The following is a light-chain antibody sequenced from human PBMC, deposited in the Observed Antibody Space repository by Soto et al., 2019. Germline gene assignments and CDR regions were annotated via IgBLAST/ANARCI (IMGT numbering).Light chain of an antibody. J-gene: IGKJ1*01. CDR3: QHYNSYSEA. CDR2: KAS. V-gene: IGKV1-5*03. CDR1: QTISSW. Sequence: DIQMTQSPSTLSGSVGDRVTITCRASQTISSWLAWYQQKPGKAPKLLIYKASTLKSEVPSRFSGSGSGTEFTITIRSLQPDDFATYYCQHYNSYSEAFGQGTKVELK.